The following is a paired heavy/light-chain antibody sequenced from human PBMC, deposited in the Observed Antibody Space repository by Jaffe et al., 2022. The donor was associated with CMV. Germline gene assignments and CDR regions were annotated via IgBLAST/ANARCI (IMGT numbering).Light chain of an antibody. V-gene: IGKV3-20*01. CDR1: QSVSSNY. CDR2: GAS. CDR3: QQYGSSART. Sequence: EIVLTQSPGTLSLSPGERATLSCRASQSVSSNYLAWYQQKPGQAPRLLIYGASSRATGIPDRFSGSGSGTDFTLTISRLEPEDFAVYYCQQYGSSARTFGQGTKVEIK. J-gene: IGKJ1*01.
Heavy chain of an antibody. CDR3: AKYRVTRGFDY. D-gene: IGHD2-21*02. CDR2: INHSGST. J-gene: IGHJ4*02. CDR1: GGSFSGYY. V-gene: IGHV4-34*01. Sequence: QVQLQQWGAGLLKPSETLSLTCAVYGGSFSGYYWSWIRQPPGKGLEWIGEINHSGSTNYNSSLKSRLTLSVDTSKNQFSLNLSSVTAADTAVYYCAKYRVTRGFDYWGQGTLVTVSS.